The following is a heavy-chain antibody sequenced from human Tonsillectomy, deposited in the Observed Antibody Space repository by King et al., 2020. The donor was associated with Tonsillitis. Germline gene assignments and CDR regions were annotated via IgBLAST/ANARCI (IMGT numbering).Heavy chain of an antibody. V-gene: IGHV4-61*02. CDR3: ASRDSTDY. J-gene: IGHJ4*02. Sequence: QLQESGPGLVKPSQTLSLTCTVLGGSLNSGSYSWGWIRQPAGRGLEWIGRMYTSGSANYNPSLKNRATLSVDTSKNQFSLKLSSVTAADTAIYYCASRDSTDYWGQGALVTVSS. CDR2: MYTSGSA. CDR1: GGSLNSGSYS.